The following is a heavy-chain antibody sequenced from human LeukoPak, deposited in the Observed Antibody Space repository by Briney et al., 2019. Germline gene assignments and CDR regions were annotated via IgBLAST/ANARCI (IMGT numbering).Heavy chain of an antibody. CDR1: GFTFDDYA. D-gene: IGHD6-6*01. J-gene: IGHJ1*01. CDR3: ARSASIAAAEYFQH. CDR2: ISWNSGSI. Sequence: PGRSLRLSCAASGFTFDDYAMHWVRQAPGKGLEWVSGISWNSGSIGYADSVKGRFTISRDNAKNSLYLQMNSLRAEDTAVYYCARSASIAAAEYFQHWGQGTLVTVSS. V-gene: IGHV3-9*01.